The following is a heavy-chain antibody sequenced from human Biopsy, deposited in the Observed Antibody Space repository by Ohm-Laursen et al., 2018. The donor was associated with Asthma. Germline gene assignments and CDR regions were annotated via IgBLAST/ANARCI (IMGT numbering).Heavy chain of an antibody. CDR3: ARMITIFGVVSRGMDV. Sequence: SLRLSCAASKSPIRTFALHWVRQAPGKGLEWVSYISSSSSTIYYADSVKGRFTISRDNAKNSLYLQMNSLRDEDTAVYYCARMITIFGVVSRGMDVWGQGTTVTVSS. CDR2: ISSSSSTI. J-gene: IGHJ6*02. CDR1: KSPIRTFA. V-gene: IGHV3-48*02. D-gene: IGHD3-3*01.